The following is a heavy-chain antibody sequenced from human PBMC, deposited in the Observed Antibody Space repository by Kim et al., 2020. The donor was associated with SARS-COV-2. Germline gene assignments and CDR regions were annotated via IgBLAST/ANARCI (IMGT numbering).Heavy chain of an antibody. J-gene: IGHJ4*02. Sequence: GGSLRLSCSASGFLFSNHWMAWVRQTPEKGLEFVGIITEDGGATYLVDSVRGRFTMSRDNAKNSLSLQMDNLRGEDTAVYYCARDYGRSFDLWGQGTLFTVSS. CDR3: ARDYGRSFDL. CDR1: GFLFSNHW. CDR2: ITEDGGAT. V-gene: IGHV3-7*01. D-gene: IGHD4-17*01.